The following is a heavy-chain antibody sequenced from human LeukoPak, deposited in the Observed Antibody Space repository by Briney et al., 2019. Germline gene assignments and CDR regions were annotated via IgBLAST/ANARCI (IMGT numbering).Heavy chain of an antibody. Sequence: GGSLRLSCAASGFTFSSYGMHWVRQAPGKGLEWVAVISHDGSNPYYADSVKGRFTISRDKSKNTLYLQMSSLRAEDTAVYYCAKTHYYDSSGVPGDYWGQGTLVTVSS. D-gene: IGHD3-22*01. CDR1: GFTFSSYG. J-gene: IGHJ4*02. V-gene: IGHV3-30*18. CDR3: AKTHYYDSSGVPGDY. CDR2: ISHDGSNP.